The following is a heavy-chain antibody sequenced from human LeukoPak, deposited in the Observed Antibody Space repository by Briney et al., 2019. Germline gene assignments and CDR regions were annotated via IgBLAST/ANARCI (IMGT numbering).Heavy chain of an antibody. CDR1: GSTFRTDA. CDR3: AREWATYYDILTGYYKGGWFDP. CDR2: IIPIIGRA. J-gene: IGHJ5*02. D-gene: IGHD3-9*01. Sequence: GASVKVSCKASGSTFRTDAIGGVRRAAVQGIEWTGGIIPIIGRANYAQKIPGRVTITTDESTSTAYMELSSLRSEDTAVYYCAREWATYYDILTGYYKGGWFDPWGQGTLVTVSS. V-gene: IGHV1-69*05.